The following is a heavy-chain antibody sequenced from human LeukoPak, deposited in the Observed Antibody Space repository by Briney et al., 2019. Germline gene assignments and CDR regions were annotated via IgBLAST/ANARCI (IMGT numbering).Heavy chain of an antibody. CDR3: AQIFTGDRDY. D-gene: IGHD7-27*01. Sequence: SGPTLVKPTQTLTLTCTFSGFSLNTSRVRVSWIRQPPGKALEWLARIDWDDDKFYSPSLRTRLSISRDTSKNQVILTMTNVDPVDTATYYCAQIFTGDRDYWGQGTLVTVSS. CDR1: GFSLNTSRVR. J-gene: IGHJ4*02. CDR2: IDWDDDK. V-gene: IGHV2-70*04.